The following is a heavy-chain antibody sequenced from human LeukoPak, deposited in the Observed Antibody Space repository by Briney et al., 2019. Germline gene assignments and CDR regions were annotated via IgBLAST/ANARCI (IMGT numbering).Heavy chain of an antibody. CDR2: ISSSGRTI. CDR1: GFTFSNYE. CDR3: AKDQYGGNPQYYFDY. D-gene: IGHD4-23*01. V-gene: IGHV3-48*03. J-gene: IGHJ4*02. Sequence: QAGGSLRLSCAGSGFTFSNYELNWVRQALGKGLEWVSYISSSGRTIYYADSVKGRFTISRDNSKNTLYLQMNSLRAEDTAVYYCAKDQYGGNPQYYFDYWGQGTLVTVSS.